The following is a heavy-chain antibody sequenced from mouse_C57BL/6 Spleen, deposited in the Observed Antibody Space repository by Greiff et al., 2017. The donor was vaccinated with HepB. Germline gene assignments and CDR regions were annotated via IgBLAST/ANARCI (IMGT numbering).Heavy chain of an antibody. J-gene: IGHJ2*01. CDR2: ISYDGSN. V-gene: IGHV3-6*01. Sequence: QLQESGPGLVKPSQSLSLTCSVTGYSITSGYYWNWIRQFPGNKLEWMGYISYDGSNNYNPSLKNRISITRDTSKNQFFLKLNSVTTEDTATYYCARDRNYGSSGDYWGQGTTLTVSS. CDR1: GYSITSGYY. CDR3: ARDRNYGSSGDY. D-gene: IGHD1-1*01.